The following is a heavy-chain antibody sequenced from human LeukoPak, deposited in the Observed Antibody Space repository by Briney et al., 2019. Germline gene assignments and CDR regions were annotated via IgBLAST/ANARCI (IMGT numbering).Heavy chain of an antibody. D-gene: IGHD3-22*01. V-gene: IGHV1-46*01. CDR1: GYTFTNYY. CDR2: INPGGDNT. CDR3: ARDSYYYDSSGYYYFDY. Sequence: GASVKVSCKASGYTFTNYYIHWVRQAPGQGLEWMGLINPGGDNTDYAQNFQGRVTITADESTSTAYMELSSLRSEDTAVYYCARDSYYYDSSGYYYFDYWGQGTLVTVSS. J-gene: IGHJ4*02.